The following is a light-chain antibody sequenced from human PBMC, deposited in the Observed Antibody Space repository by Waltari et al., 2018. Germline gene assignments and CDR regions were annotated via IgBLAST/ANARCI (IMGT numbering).Light chain of an antibody. V-gene: IGLV2-11*01. CDR1: SSDVGGYNY. CDR2: DVS. J-gene: IGLJ3*02. Sequence: QSALTQPRSVSGSPAQSVTISCTGTSSDVGGYNYVPWYQHHPGKAPKLMIYDVSKRPSGVPDRFSGSKSGNTASLTISGLQAEDEADYYCCSYAGSYTPWVFGGGTKLTVL. CDR3: CSYAGSYTPWV.